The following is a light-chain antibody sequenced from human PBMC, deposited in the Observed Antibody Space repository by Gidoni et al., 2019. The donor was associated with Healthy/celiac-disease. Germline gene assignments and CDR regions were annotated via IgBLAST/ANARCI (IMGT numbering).Light chain of an antibody. CDR2: KAS. V-gene: IGKV1-5*03. Sequence: EIQMTQSPSTLSASVGDRATITCRASQSISSWLAWYQQKPGKAPKLLIYKASSLESGVPSRFSGSGSGTEFTLTISSLQPDDLATYYCQQYNSYSYTFGQGTKLEIK. CDR3: QQYNSYSYT. CDR1: QSISSW. J-gene: IGKJ2*01.